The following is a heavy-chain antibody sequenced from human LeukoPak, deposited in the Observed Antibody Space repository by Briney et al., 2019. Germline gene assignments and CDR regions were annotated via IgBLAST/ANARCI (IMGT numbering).Heavy chain of an antibody. J-gene: IGHJ4*02. CDR2: ISGSGGST. V-gene: IGHV3-23*01. CDR3: AKAGSSTLYYFDY. D-gene: IGHD2-15*01. CDR1: GFTFTNYA. Sequence: GGSLRLSCAASGFTFTNYAMSWVRQAPGKGLEWVSAISGSGGSTYYADSVKGWFTISRDNSKNTLYLQMNSLRAEDTAVYYCAKAGSSTLYYFDYWGQGTLVTVSS.